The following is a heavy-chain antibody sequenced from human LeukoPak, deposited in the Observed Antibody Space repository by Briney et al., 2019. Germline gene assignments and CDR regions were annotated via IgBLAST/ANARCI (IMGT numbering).Heavy chain of an antibody. J-gene: IGHJ5*02. V-gene: IGHV4-59*01. CDR1: GGSISSYY. CDR3: ARVSSGYTNWFDP. Sequence: SETLSLTCTVSGGSISSYYWSWIRQPPGKGLEWIGYIYYSGSTNYNPSLTSRVTISVDTSKNQFSLKLSSVTAADTAVYYCARVSSGYTNWFDPWGQGTLVTVSS. D-gene: IGHD3-22*01. CDR2: IYYSGST.